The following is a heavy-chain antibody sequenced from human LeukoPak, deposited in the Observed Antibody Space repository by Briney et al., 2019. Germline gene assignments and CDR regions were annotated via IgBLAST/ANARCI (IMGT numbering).Heavy chain of an antibody. CDR1: GFMFSNFA. Sequence: QTGGSLRLSCAASGFMFSNFAMSWVRQAPGKGLEWVSTIYYSGGNTYSADSVKGRFTISRDNAKNTLYLQMNSLRAEDTAVYYCAKGQGQAVVPRRFDYWGQGTLVTVSS. V-gene: IGHV3-23*01. J-gene: IGHJ4*02. CDR2: IYYSGGNT. CDR3: AKGQGQAVVPRRFDY. D-gene: IGHD2-2*01.